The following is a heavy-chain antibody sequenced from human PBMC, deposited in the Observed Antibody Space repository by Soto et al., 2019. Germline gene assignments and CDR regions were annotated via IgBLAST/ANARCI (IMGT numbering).Heavy chain of an antibody. CDR3: ARTERYCSGGSCYPYYFDY. J-gene: IGHJ4*02. CDR2: TYYRSKWYN. CDR1: GDSVSSNSAA. D-gene: IGHD2-15*01. Sequence: HLQTLSLTCAISGDSVSSNSAAWNWIRQSPSRGLEWLGRTYYRSKWYNDYAVSVKSRITINPDTSKNQFSLQLNSVTPEDTAVYYCARTERYCSGGSCYPYYFDYWGQGTLVTVSS. V-gene: IGHV6-1*01.